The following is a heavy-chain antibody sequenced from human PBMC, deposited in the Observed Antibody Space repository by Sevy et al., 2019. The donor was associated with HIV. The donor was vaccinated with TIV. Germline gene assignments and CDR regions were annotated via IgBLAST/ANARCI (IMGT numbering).Heavy chain of an antibody. V-gene: IGHV3-7*01. CDR2: INQAGSDK. CDR3: AGGGFLSRY. CDR1: GFTFSDSW. Sequence: GSLRPSCAASGFTFSDSWMTWVRQGPGKGLEWVANINQAGSDKYYVDSVRGRFTISRDNAKNSLYLQMNSLRVEDTALYYCAGGGFLSRYWGQGSLVTVSS. D-gene: IGHD2-15*01. J-gene: IGHJ4*02.